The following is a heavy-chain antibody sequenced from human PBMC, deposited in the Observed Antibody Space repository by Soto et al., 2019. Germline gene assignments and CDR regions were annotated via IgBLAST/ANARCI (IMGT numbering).Heavy chain of an antibody. CDR1: GFTFSSYA. J-gene: IGHJ4*02. Sequence: EVQLLESGGGLVQPGGSLRLSCAASGFTFSSYAMSWVRQAPGKGLEWVSAISGSGGSTYYADSGKGRFTIPRDNSKNPLYLQMNILRAEDTAVYYCAKDTLLLYGPSDYWGQGTLVTVSS. CDR2: ISGSGGST. CDR3: AKDTLLLYGPSDY. V-gene: IGHV3-23*01. D-gene: IGHD2-8*01.